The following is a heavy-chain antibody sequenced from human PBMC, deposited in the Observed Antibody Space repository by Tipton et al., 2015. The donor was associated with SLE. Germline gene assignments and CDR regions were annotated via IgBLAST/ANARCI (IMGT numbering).Heavy chain of an antibody. J-gene: IGHJ5*02. V-gene: IGHV4-59*01. CDR1: GGSISSYY. CDR3: ARGGDSSGYQS. D-gene: IGHD3-22*01. Sequence: TLSLTCTVSGGSISSYYWSWIRQPPGKGLEWIGYIYYSGSTKYNPSLKSRVTISVDTSKNQFSLKLSSVTAADTAVYYCARGGDSSGYQSWGQGTLVTASS. CDR2: IYYSGST.